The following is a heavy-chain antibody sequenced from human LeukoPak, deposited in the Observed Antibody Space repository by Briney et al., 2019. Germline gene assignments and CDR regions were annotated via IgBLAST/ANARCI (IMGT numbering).Heavy chain of an antibody. J-gene: IGHJ6*02. CDR3: ARGGGLDV. Sequence: GGSLRLSCAASGFTFSSYWMNWARQAPGKGLEWVASINHNGNVNYYVDSVKGRFTISRDNAKNSLYLQMGNLRAEDTAVYFCARGGGLDVWGQGATVTVSS. CDR2: INHNGNVN. D-gene: IGHD3-16*01. V-gene: IGHV3-7*03. CDR1: GFTFSSYW.